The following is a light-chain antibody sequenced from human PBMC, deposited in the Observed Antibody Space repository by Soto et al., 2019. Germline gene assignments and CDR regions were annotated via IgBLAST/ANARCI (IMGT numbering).Light chain of an antibody. J-gene: IGKJ1*01. CDR3: QQYGSSLGGT. CDR2: GAS. Sequence: EIVLTQSPGTLSLSPGERATLSCRASQSVSSSYLAWYQQKPGQAPRLLIYGASSRATGIPDRFSGSGSGTDVTLSISRLEPEDFAVYYCQQYGSSLGGTFGQGPKVEIK. CDR1: QSVSSSY. V-gene: IGKV3-20*01.